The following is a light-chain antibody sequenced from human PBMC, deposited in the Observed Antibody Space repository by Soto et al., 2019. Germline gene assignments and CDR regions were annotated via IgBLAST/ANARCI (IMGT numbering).Light chain of an antibody. V-gene: IGKV1-39*01. Sequence: DIQMTQSPSSLSASVGDRVTVTCRASQNIGTYLSWYQQKPGKAPKVLIYAATTLQSGVPSRFSGSGSGTDFTLTISSLQPDDFATYYCQQSYSDLWTFGQGTKVDIK. CDR2: AAT. CDR3: QQSYSDLWT. CDR1: QNIGTY. J-gene: IGKJ1*01.